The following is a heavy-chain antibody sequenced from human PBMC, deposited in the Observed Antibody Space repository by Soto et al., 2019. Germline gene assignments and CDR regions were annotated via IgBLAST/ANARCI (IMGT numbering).Heavy chain of an antibody. J-gene: IGHJ6*02. CDR2: IIPIFGTA. CDR3: VRYCRSTCCYTSYIGMEV. D-gene: IGHD2-2*02. Sequence: GASVKVSCKASGGTFSSYAISWVRQAPGQGLEWMGGIIPIFGTANYAQKFQGRVTITADESSSTAYMELSSLRAEEAAVYYFVRYCRSTCCYTSYIGMEVWGQGNTVTVSS. CDR1: GGTFSSYA. V-gene: IGHV1-69*13.